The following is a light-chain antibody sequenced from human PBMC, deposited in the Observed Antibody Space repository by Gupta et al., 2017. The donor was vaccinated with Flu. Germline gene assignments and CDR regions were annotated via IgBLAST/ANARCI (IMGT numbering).Light chain of an antibody. Sequence: ALTQPASASGSPRQSITISCTGTSSDDGGYKYVSWYQQHPGKAPKLMIYEVSKRPSGVSNRFSGSKSGNTASLTISGLQAVDEADYYCRAYTSSAVIFGGGTKLTVL. V-gene: IGLV2-14*01. CDR1: SSDDGGYKY. J-gene: IGLJ2*01. CDR3: RAYTSSAVI. CDR2: EVS.